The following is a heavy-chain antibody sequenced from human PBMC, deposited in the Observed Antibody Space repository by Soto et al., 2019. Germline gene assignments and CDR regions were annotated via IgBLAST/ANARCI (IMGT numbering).Heavy chain of an antibody. Sequence: SQTGSLTCAISGDSVSSNSAALNWIRQCPSRGLEWLGRQSHRSKWYKDCAVTVKSLIHINPGTSQNQFSLQLNSVTQEDPGVSYCASDIAARQKGGWFDTWGQGTMVTASS. V-gene: IGHV6-1*01. J-gene: IGHJ5*02. CDR1: GDSVSSNSAA. CDR3: ASDIAARQKGGWFDT. CDR2: QSHRSKWYK. D-gene: IGHD6-6*01.